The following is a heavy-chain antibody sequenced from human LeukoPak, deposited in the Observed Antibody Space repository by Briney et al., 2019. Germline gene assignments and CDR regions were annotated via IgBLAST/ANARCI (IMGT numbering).Heavy chain of an antibody. CDR3: ARGSSGSNDY. CDR2: INPNSGGT. V-gene: IGHV1-2*02. J-gene: IGHJ4*02. Sequence: ASVKVSCKASGYTFTVFYMHWVRQAPGQGLEWMGWINPNSGGTNYAQKFQGRVTMTRDTSISTVYMELSRLRSDDTAVYYCARGSSGSNDYWGQGTLVTVSS. D-gene: IGHD3-10*01. CDR1: GYTFTVFY.